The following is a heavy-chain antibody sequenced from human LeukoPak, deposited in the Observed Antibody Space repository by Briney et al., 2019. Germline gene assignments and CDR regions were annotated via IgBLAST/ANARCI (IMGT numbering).Heavy chain of an antibody. CDR1: GGSISRSNW. D-gene: IGHD4-17*01. CDR2: IYYSGST. J-gene: IGHJ4*02. CDR3: ARASHDYGDYSHFDY. Sequence: SETLSLTCAVSGGSISRSNWGSWVRQPPGKGLEWIGEIYYSGSTNYNPSLKSRVTISIDKSKNQFSLKLSSVTAADTAVYYCARASHDYGDYSHFDYWGQGTLVTVSS. V-gene: IGHV4-4*02.